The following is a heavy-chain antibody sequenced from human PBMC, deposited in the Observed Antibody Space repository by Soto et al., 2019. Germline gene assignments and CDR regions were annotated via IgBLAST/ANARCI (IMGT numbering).Heavy chain of an antibody. D-gene: IGHD3-3*02. CDR2: ITGSSDIV. V-gene: IGHV3-48*01. CDR1: GFTFSRYT. CDR3: ASSKGPLDH. Sequence: GGSLRLSCVASGFTFSRYTMNWVRQAPGKGLEWVSYITGSSDIVYYPDSVKGRFTISRDNAKNSLYLQMSSLRAEDTAVYYCASSKGPLDHWGQGTLVTVSS. J-gene: IGHJ4*02.